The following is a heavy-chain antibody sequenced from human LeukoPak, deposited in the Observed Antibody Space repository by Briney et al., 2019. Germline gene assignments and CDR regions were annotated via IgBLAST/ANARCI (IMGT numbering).Heavy chain of an antibody. CDR2: INPNSGGT. CDR3: ARVEDVDTDPGG. D-gene: IGHD5-18*01. V-gene: IGHV1-2*02. J-gene: IGHJ4*02. CDR1: GYTFTGYY. Sequence: ASVKVSCKAPGYTFTGYYMHWVRQAPGQGLEWMGWINPNSGGTNYAQKFQGRVTMTRDTSISTAYMELSRLRSDDTAVYYCARVEDVDTDPGGWGQGTLVTVSS.